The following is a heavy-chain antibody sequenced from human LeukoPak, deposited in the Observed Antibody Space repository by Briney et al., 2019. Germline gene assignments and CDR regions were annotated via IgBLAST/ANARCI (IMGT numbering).Heavy chain of an antibody. V-gene: IGHV4-59*01. J-gene: IGHJ4*02. Sequence: SETLSLTCTVSGGSISSYYWSWIRQPPGKGLEWIGYIYYSGSTNYNPSLKSRVTISVDTSKNQFSLKLSSVTAADTAVYYCASVAGTPSYFDYWGQGTLFTVSS. CDR3: ASVAGTPSYFDY. D-gene: IGHD6-19*01. CDR1: GGSISSYY. CDR2: IYYSGST.